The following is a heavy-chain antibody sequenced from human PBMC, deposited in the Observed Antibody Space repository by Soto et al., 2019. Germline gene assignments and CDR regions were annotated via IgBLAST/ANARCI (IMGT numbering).Heavy chain of an antibody. CDR1: GGSMSSGSYY. CDR3: ARHDWNDAYYFYYMDV. Sequence: SETLSLTCTVSGGSMSSGSYYWVWIRQPPGKGPEWVGSISYSGNTYYSPSLKSRVTISVDSSKNQFSLKLTSVTAADTAVYYCARHDWNDAYYFYYMDVWGKGTTVTVSS. J-gene: IGHJ6*03. D-gene: IGHD1-1*01. CDR2: ISYSGNT. V-gene: IGHV4-39*01.